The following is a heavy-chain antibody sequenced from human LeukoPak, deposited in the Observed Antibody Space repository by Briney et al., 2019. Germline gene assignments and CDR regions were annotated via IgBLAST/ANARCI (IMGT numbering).Heavy chain of an antibody. CDR1: GFTFTTRSA. Sequence: GTSVKVSCKASGFTFTTRSAVQWVRQARGERLEWIGWIVVGSDNTNYAQKFQERVTITRDMSTSTAYMELSSLRSEDTAVYYCAAPYSSTWIDYRGQGTLVTVSS. CDR3: AAPYSSTWIDY. D-gene: IGHD6-13*01. CDR2: IVVGSDNT. V-gene: IGHV1-58*01. J-gene: IGHJ4*02.